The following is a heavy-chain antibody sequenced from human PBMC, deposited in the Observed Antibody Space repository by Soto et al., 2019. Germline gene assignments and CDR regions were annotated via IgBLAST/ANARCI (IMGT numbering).Heavy chain of an antibody. V-gene: IGHV4-30-4*01. Sequence: PSETLYLTCTVSGGSISSGDSYLSWIRPFPGKGLEWIGYTYHSGSPYYNPSLKSRVTISVDTSKNQFSLKLNSVTAADTAVYYCAREGAASYSYYYGTDVWGQGTTVTVSS. D-gene: IGHD3-16*01. CDR2: TYHSGSP. CDR3: AREGAASYSYYYGTDV. CDR1: GGSISSGDSY. J-gene: IGHJ6*02.